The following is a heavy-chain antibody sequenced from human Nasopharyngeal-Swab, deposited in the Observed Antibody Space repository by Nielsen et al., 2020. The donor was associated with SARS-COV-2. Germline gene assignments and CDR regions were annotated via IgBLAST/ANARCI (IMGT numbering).Heavy chain of an antibody. CDR2: INHSGST. V-gene: IGHV4-34*01. J-gene: IGHJ6*02. Sequence: SETLSLTCAVYGGSFSGYYWGWIRQPPGKGLEWIGEINHSGSTNYNPSLKSRVTISVDTSKNQFSLKLSSVTAADTAVYYCARGEYSSGWGYYYYYGMDVWGQGTTVTVSS. D-gene: IGHD6-19*01. CDR3: ARGEYSSGWGYYYYYGMDV. CDR1: GGSFSGYY.